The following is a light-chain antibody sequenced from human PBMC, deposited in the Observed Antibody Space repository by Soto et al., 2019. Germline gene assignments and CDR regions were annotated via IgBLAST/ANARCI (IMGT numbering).Light chain of an antibody. CDR1: SSNIGSNY. Sequence: QSVLTQPPSASGTPGQRATISCSGSSSNIGSNYVYWYQQLPGMAPKLLIYRDNQRPSGVPDRFSVSKSGTSASLTISGLRSEDEADYYCAAWDDSLSGLFGGGTKLTVL. J-gene: IGLJ2*01. V-gene: IGLV1-47*01. CDR2: RDN. CDR3: AAWDDSLSGL.